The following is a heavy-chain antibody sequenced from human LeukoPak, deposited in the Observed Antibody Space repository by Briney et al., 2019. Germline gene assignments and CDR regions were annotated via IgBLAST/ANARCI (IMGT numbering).Heavy chain of an antibody. CDR2: ISGSGDST. Sequence: KPGGSLRLSCAASGFTFSTYAVNWVRQAPGKGLEWVSAISGSGDSTYYADSVKGRFTISRDNAKNSLYLQMNSLRAEDTAVYYCARDCLGGDCYQYYFDYWGQGTLVTVSP. V-gene: IGHV3-21*01. CDR1: GFTFSTYA. CDR3: ARDCLGGDCYQYYFDY. D-gene: IGHD2-21*02. J-gene: IGHJ4*02.